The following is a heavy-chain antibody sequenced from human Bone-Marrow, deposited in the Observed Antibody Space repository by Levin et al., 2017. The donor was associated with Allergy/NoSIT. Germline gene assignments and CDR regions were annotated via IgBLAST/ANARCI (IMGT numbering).Heavy chain of an antibody. CDR2: INPNSGGT. CDR1: GYTFTGYY. V-gene: IGHV1-2*06. Sequence: AASVKVSCKASGYTFTGYYMHWVRQAPGQGLEWMGRINPNSGGTNYAQKFQGRVTMTRDTSISTAYMELSRLRSDDTAVYYCARDEGNIVVVPAARNWFDPWGQGTLVTVSS. D-gene: IGHD2-2*01. CDR3: ARDEGNIVVVPAARNWFDP. J-gene: IGHJ5*02.